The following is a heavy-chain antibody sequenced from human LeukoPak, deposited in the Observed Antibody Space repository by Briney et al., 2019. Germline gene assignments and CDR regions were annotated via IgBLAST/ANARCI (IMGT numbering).Heavy chain of an antibody. D-gene: IGHD3-9*01. CDR3: ARHLLRYFDWLLSEYYFDY. CDR1: GYSISSGYY. CDR2: IYHSGST. J-gene: IGHJ4*02. Sequence: SETLSLTCTVSGYSISSGYYWGWIRQPPGKGLEWIGSIYHSGSTYYNPSLKSRVTISVDTSKNQFSLKLSSVTAADTAVYYCARHLLRYFDWLLSEYYFDYWGQGTLVTVSS. V-gene: IGHV4-38-2*02.